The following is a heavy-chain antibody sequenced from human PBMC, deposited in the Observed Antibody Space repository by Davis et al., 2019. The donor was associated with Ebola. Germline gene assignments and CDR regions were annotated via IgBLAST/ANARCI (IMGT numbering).Heavy chain of an antibody. D-gene: IGHD7-27*01. J-gene: IGHJ4*02. CDR1: GGSITRGGYY. CDR2: MYNSGST. CDR3: ARERRENWASSGDD. V-gene: IGHV4-31*03. Sequence: SETLSLTCTVSGGSITRGGYYWNWIRQHPGKGLEWIGYMYNSGSTYYNPSLRSRVTISVDTSNNQFSLRLTSVTAADTAMYFCARERRENWASSGDDWGQGTQVTVSS.